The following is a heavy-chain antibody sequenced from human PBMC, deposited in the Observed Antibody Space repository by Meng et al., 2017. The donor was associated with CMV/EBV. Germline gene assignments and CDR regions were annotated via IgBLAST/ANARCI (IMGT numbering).Heavy chain of an antibody. D-gene: IGHD6-6*01. CDR1: GFTFSSYD. V-gene: IGHV3-13*01. CDR2: IGTAGDT. Sequence: GGSLRLSCAASGFTFSSYDMHWVRQATGKGLEWVSAIGTAGDTYYPGSVKGRFTISRENAKNSLYLQMNSLRAGDTAVYYCAKDLGVYSSSSIDYWGQGTLVTVSS. CDR3: AKDLGVYSSSSIDY. J-gene: IGHJ4*02.